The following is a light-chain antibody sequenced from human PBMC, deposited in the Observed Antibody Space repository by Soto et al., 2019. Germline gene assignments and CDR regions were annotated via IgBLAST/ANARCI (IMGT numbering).Light chain of an antibody. CDR1: SSNIGSNY. CDR2: RNN. CDR3: AAWDDCSNWV. Sequence: QSVLTQPPSASGTPGQRVTISCSGSSSNIGSNYVYWYQQLPGTAPKLLIYRNNQRPSGVPDRFSGSKSGTSASLAISGLRSEYEADYYCAAWDDCSNWVFGGGTQLTVL. V-gene: IGLV1-47*01. J-gene: IGLJ3*02.